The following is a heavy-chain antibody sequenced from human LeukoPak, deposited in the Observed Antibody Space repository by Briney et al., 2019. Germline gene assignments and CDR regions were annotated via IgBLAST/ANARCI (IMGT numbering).Heavy chain of an antibody. CDR2: IEQGGREK. V-gene: IGHV3-7*01. CDR1: GLTFSAYW. CDR3: VGGIGWLPDY. J-gene: IGHJ4*02. D-gene: IGHD6-19*01. Sequence: GGSLRLLCTASGLTFSAYWGNWVRQATGKGVEGVGNIEQGGREKNYVDSVKGRFTISRYNCENTLYLQMNSLRVEDTGVYYCVGGIGWLPDYWGQGTLDTVSS.